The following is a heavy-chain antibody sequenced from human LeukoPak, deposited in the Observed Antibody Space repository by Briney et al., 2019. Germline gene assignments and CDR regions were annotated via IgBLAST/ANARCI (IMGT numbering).Heavy chain of an antibody. CDR3: ARCGYSYGTGYHFDS. D-gene: IGHD5-18*01. CDR1: GGSISSYY. Sequence: SETLSLTCTVSGGSISSYYWSWIRQPPGKGLEWIGDIYYSGRINYNPSLKSRVTISLDTSKNQLSLRLSSMTAADTAVYFCARCGYSYGTGYHFDSWGQGTLVTVSS. CDR2: IYYSGRI. J-gene: IGHJ4*02. V-gene: IGHV4-59*01.